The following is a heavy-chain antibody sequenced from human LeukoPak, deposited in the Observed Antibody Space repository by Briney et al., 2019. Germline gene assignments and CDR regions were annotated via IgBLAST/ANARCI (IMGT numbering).Heavy chain of an antibody. D-gene: IGHD1-26*01. J-gene: IGHJ6*02. Sequence: GASVKVSCKASGGTFSSYAISWVRQTPGQGLEWMGGIIPIFGTANYAQKSQGRVTMTTDTSTSTAYMELRSLRSDDTAVYYCARAQSSGSYFYYGMDVWGQGTTVTVSS. CDR2: IIPIFGTA. CDR3: ARAQSSGSYFYYGMDV. CDR1: GGTFSSYA. V-gene: IGHV1-69*05.